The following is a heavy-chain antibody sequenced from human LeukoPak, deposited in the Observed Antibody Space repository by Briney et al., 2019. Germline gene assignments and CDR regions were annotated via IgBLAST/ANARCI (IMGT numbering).Heavy chain of an antibody. V-gene: IGHV1-69*13. Sequence: ASVKVSCKASGYTFTSYGISWVRQASGQWLEWMGGIIPIFGTADYAQKFQGRVTITPDQSTSTAYMELSSLTSEDTAGYYCGKRALEYSSSSGYYYYYMDVWGKGTTVPVSS. CDR3: GKRALEYSSSSGYYYYYMDV. J-gene: IGHJ6*03. D-gene: IGHD6-6*01. CDR1: GYTFTSYG. CDR2: IIPIFGTA.